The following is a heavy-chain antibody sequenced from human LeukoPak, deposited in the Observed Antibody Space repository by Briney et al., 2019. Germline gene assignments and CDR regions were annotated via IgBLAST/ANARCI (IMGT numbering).Heavy chain of an antibody. CDR2: ISSSSNYI. CDR1: GFTFSSYS. Sequence: GGSLRLSCAASGFTFSSYSMNWVRQAPGQGLEWVSSISSSSNYIDYADSVKGRFTISRDTARNSLYLQMNGLRAEDTAVYYCARTRYCSSSSCHIAFDIWGQGTVVTVSS. J-gene: IGHJ3*02. V-gene: IGHV3-21*01. D-gene: IGHD2-15*01. CDR3: ARTRYCSSSSCHIAFDI.